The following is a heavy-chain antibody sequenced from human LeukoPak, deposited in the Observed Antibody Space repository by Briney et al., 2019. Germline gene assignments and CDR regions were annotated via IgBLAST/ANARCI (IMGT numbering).Heavy chain of an antibody. V-gene: IGHV3-53*01. Sequence: GGSLRLSCAASGFTVTTNDMSWVRQAPGKGLEWVSVIYSGGSTYYADSVKGRFTISRDNSKNTLYLQMNSLRAEDTAVYFCARAPSDGNQIPYYFDYWGQGTLVTVSS. CDR2: IYSGGST. CDR1: GFTVTTND. D-gene: IGHD3-16*01. CDR3: ARAPSDGNQIPYYFDY. J-gene: IGHJ4*02.